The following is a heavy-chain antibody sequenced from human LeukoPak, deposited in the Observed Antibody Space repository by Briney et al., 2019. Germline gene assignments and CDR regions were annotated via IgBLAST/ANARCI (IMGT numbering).Heavy chain of an antibody. Sequence: GGSLRLSCAASGFTFIDYDMHWVRQVIGKGLEWVSAIGIRGDTHYSGSVKGRFTISRENAESSLYLQMNSLRAEDTAVYYCARGGIQVSGIDEFDYWGQGSLVTVSS. J-gene: IGHJ4*02. D-gene: IGHD6-19*01. V-gene: IGHV3-13*01. CDR3: ARGGIQVSGIDEFDY. CDR1: GFTFIDYD. CDR2: IGIRGDT.